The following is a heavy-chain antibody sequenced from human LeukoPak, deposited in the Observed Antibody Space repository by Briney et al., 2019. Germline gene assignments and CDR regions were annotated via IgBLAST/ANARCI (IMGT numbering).Heavy chain of an antibody. J-gene: IGHJ1*01. D-gene: IGHD2-21*02. CDR2: IWYDGSNK. V-gene: IGHV3-33*06. CDR1: GFTFSSYG. Sequence: GRSLRLSCAASGFTFSSYGMHWVRQAPGKGLEWVAVIWYDGSNKYYADSVKGRFTISRDNSKNTLYLQMNSLRAEDTAVYYCAKAPHGFGAYCGGDCYWYFQHWGQGTLVTVSS. CDR3: AKAPHGFGAYCGGDCYWYFQH.